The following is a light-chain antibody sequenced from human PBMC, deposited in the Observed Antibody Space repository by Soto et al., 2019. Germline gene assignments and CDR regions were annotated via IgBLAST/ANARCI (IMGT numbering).Light chain of an antibody. V-gene: IGLV1-44*01. Sequence: QSVLTQPPSASGPPGQRVTISCSGSSSNIGSNTISWYQQLPGTAPKLLIYSNNQRPSGVPDRFSGSKSGTSASLAISGLQSEDEADYYCAAWDDSLNGRGVFGTGTKVTVL. J-gene: IGLJ1*01. CDR1: SSNIGSNT. CDR2: SNN. CDR3: AAWDDSLNGRGV.